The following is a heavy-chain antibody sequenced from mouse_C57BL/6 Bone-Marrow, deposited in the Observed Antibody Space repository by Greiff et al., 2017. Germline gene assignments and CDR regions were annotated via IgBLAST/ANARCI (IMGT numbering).Heavy chain of an antibody. V-gene: IGHV1-59*01. CDR1: GYTFTSYW. CDR3: ARSDGGLYAFDY. Sequence: VKLQQPGAELVRPGTPVKLSCKASGYTFTSYWMHWVKQRPGQGLEWIGVIDPSDSYTNYNQKFKGKATLTVDTSSSTAYMQLSSLTSEDSAVYYCARSDGGLYAFDYWGQGTTLTVSS. J-gene: IGHJ2*01. D-gene: IGHD2-12*01. CDR2: IDPSDSYT.